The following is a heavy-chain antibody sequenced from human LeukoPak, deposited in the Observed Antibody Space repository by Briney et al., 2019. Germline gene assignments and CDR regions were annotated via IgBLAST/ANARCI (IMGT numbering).Heavy chain of an antibody. CDR2: ISGSGGST. CDR1: GFTFSSYA. Sequence: SGGSLRLSCAASGFTFSSYAMSWVRQAPGKGLEWVSAISGSGGSTYYADSVKGRFTISRDNSKNTLYLQMNSLRAEDTAVYYCAKHYCSSTSCYGIDAFDIWGQGTMVTVSS. D-gene: IGHD2-2*01. CDR3: AKHYCSSTSCYGIDAFDI. V-gene: IGHV3-23*01. J-gene: IGHJ3*02.